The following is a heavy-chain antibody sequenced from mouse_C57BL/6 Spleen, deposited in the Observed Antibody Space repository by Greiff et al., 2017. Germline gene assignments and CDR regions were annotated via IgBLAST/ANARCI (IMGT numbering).Heavy chain of an antibody. V-gene: IGHV1-52*01. CDR3: ATYGSSYFDY. CDR2: IDPSDSET. Sequence: QVQLQQPGAELVRPGSSVKLSCKASGYTFTSYWMHWVKRRPIQGLEWIGNIDPSDSETHYNQKFKDKATLTVDKSSSTAYMQLSSLTSEDSAVYYCATYGSSYFDYWGQGTTLTVSS. J-gene: IGHJ2*01. CDR1: GYTFTSYW. D-gene: IGHD1-1*01.